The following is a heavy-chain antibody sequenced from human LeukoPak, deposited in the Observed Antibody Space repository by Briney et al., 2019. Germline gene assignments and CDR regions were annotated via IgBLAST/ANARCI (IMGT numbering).Heavy chain of an antibody. D-gene: IGHD6-6*01. CDR2: IYYSGST. CDR1: GFTFSSYA. J-gene: IGHJ6*02. Sequence: GSLRLSCAASGFTFSSYAMSWVRQPPGKGLEWIGSIYYSGSTYYNPSLKSRVTISVDTSKNQFSLKLSSVTAADTAVYYCARLIAARPYYYGMDVWGQGTTVTVSS. V-gene: IGHV4-38-2*01. CDR3: ARLIAARPYYYGMDV.